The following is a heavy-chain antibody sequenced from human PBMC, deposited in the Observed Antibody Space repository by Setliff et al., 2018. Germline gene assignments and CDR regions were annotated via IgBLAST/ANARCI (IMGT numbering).Heavy chain of an antibody. Sequence: SETLSLTCSVSGGSISSGSDYWTWIRQPAGKGLEWIGHIYTSGSTNYNPSLKSRVTISVDTSKDQFSLKLSSVTAADTAVYYCARAISGWYSAHYYDMDVWGKGTTVTVSS. CDR3: ARAISGWYSAHYYDMDV. CDR2: IYTSGST. D-gene: IGHD6-19*01. CDR1: GGSISSGSDY. V-gene: IGHV4-61*09. J-gene: IGHJ6*03.